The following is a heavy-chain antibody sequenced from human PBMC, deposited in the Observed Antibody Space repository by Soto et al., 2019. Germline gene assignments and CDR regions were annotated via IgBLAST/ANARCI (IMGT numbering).Heavy chain of an antibody. CDR3: AKDRPYLYKAAAGTRVFDY. J-gene: IGHJ4*02. CDR2: ISSNGGST. Sequence: GGSPRLSCAASGFTFSSYAMHWVRQAPGKGLEYVSAISSNGGSTYYANSVKGRFTISRDNSKNTLYLQMGSLRAEDMAVYYCAKDRPYLYKAAAGTRVFDYWGQGTLVTVSS. V-gene: IGHV3-64*01. D-gene: IGHD6-13*01. CDR1: GFTFSSYA.